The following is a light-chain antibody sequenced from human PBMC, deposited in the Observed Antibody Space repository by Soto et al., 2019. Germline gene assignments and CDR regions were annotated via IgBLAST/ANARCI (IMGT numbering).Light chain of an antibody. J-gene: IGKJ5*01. Sequence: EIVMTQSPATLSVSPGESATLSCRASQSVSSNLAWHQQKPGQAPRILMYDASTRATGISARFSGSGSGTEFTLTISSLQSEDFAVYYCQQYHNWPITFGQGTRLGI. CDR2: DAS. V-gene: IGKV3-15*01. CDR1: QSVSSN. CDR3: QQYHNWPIT.